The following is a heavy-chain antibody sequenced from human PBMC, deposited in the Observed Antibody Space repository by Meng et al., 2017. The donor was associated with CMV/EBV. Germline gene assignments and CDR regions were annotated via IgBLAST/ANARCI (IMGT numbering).Heavy chain of an antibody. CDR2: IYSGGST. CDR1: GFTVSSHY. CDR3: ARDSRHYDFWSGYYPYYYYGTDV. J-gene: IGHJ6*02. Sequence: GESLKISCAASGFTVSSHYMSWVRQAPGKGLEWVSVIYSGGSTYYADSVKGRFTISRDNSKNTLYLQMNSLRAEDTAVYYCARDSRHYDFWSGYYPYYYYGTDVWGQGTTVTVSS. V-gene: IGHV3-66*02. D-gene: IGHD3-3*01.